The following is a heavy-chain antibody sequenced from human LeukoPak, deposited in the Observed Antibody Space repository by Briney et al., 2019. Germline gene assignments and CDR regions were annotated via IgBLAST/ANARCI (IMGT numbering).Heavy chain of an antibody. J-gene: IGHJ6*02. Sequence: ASVKVSCKASGGTFSSYAISWVRQAPGQGLEWMGGIIPIFGTANYAQKFQGRVPITADESTSTAYMELSSLRSEDTAVYYCARVATITRYYYYGMDVWGQGTTVTVSS. V-gene: IGHV1-69*13. CDR3: ARVATITRYYYYGMDV. CDR2: IIPIFGTA. CDR1: GGTFSSYA. D-gene: IGHD5-12*01.